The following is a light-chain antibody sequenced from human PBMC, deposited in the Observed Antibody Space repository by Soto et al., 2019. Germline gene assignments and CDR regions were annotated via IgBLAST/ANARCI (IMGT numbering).Light chain of an antibody. CDR3: CSYASSRSPNVV. CDR2: EGG. V-gene: IGLV2-23*01. Sequence: QSVLTQPASVSGSPGQSITISCTGTSSDVGSYNLVSWYQQHPGEAPKLMIYEGGKRPSGVSNRFSGSKSGNTASLTISGLQAEDEADYYCCSYASSRSPNVVFGGGTQLPVL. CDR1: SSDVGSYNL. J-gene: IGLJ2*01.